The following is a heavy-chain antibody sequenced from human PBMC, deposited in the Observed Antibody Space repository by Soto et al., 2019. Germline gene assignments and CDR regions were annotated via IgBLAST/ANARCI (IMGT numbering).Heavy chain of an antibody. D-gene: IGHD6-13*01. Sequence: ASVKVSCKASGGTFSSYTISWVRQAPGQGLEWMGRIIPILGIANYAQKFQGRVTITADKSTSTAYMELSSLRSEDTAVYYCARDHVVGDSSSWFPPTDWFDPWGQGTLVPVSS. CDR2: IIPILGIA. CDR1: GGTFSSYT. V-gene: IGHV1-69*04. CDR3: ARDHVVGDSSSWFPPTDWFDP. J-gene: IGHJ5*02.